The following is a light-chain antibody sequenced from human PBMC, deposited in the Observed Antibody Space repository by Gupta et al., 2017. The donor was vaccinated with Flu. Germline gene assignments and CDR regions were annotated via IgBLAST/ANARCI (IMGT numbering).Light chain of an antibody. CDR2: EAS. V-gene: IGKV3-11*01. Sequence: VLTQSPATLSLSPGERATLSCRASQGVSTYLAWYQQRPGQAPRLLIYEASTRAPGIPARFSGSGSGTDFTLTISSLESEDFAVYYCQQRTNWLITFGQGTRLEIK. CDR1: QGVSTY. J-gene: IGKJ5*01. CDR3: QQRTNWLIT.